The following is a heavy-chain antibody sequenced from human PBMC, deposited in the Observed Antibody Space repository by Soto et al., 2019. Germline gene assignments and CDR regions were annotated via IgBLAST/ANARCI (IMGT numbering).Heavy chain of an antibody. CDR3: ARDYPLWFEGGGMDV. V-gene: IGHV3-7*05. CDR2: IKQDGSEK. Sequence: GGSLRLSCAASGFTFSSYWMSWVRQAPGKGLEWVANIKQDGSEKYYVDSVKGRFTISRDNAKNSLYLQMNSLRAEDTAVYYCARDYPLWFEGGGMDVWGQGTTVTVSS. J-gene: IGHJ6*02. CDR1: GFTFSSYW. D-gene: IGHD3-10*01.